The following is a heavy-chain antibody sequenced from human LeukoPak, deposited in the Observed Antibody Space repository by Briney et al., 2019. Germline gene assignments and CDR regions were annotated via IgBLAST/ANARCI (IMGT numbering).Heavy chain of an antibody. CDR2: INPNSGGT. V-gene: IGHV1-2*02. D-gene: IGHD3-10*01. CDR3: ARALVRAAGPYYFDY. CDR1: GYTFTGYY. Sequence: ASVKVSCKASGYTFTGYYMHWVRQAPGQGLEWMGWINPNSGGTNYAQKFQGRVTMTRDMSTSTVYMELSSLRSEDTAVYYCARALVRAAGPYYFDYWGQGTLVTVSS. J-gene: IGHJ4*02.